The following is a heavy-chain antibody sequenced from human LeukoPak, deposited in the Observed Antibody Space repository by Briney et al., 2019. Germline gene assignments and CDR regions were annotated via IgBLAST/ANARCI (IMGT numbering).Heavy chain of an antibody. CDR2: INPNSGGT. Sequence: ASVKVSCKASGYTFTGYYMHWVRQAPGQGLEWMGWINPNSGGTNYAQKFQGRVTMTRDTSISTAYMELSRLRSDDTAVYYCARVSRGYYGSGSSRRFDYWGQGTLVTVSS. CDR1: GYTFTGYY. CDR3: ARVSRGYYGSGSSRRFDY. J-gene: IGHJ4*02. V-gene: IGHV1-2*02. D-gene: IGHD3-10*01.